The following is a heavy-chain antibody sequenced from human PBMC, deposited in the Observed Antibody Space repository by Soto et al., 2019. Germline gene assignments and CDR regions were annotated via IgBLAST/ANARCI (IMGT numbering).Heavy chain of an antibody. Sequence: QLQLQESGPGLVKPSETLSLTCTVSGGSLSSSSYFWVWIRQPPGKGLAWIGNLYYSGTTYYNPSLKSRVTISVDTSKNQFSLRLSSVTAADTAVYYCTSLDYGDFGIDYWGQGTLVTVSS. CDR1: GGSLSSSSYF. CDR3: TSLDYGDFGIDY. J-gene: IGHJ4*02. D-gene: IGHD4-17*01. CDR2: LYYSGTT. V-gene: IGHV4-39*01.